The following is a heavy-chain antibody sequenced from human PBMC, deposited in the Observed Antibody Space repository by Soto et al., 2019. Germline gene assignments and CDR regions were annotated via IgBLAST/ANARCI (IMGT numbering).Heavy chain of an antibody. CDR2: ISSGGSTI. D-gene: IGHD2-2*01. Sequence: PGGSLRLSCAASGFTFNNYEMNWVRQAPGKGLEWVSYISSGGSTIYYADSVKGRFTISRDNAKNSLYLQMNSLRAEDTAVYYCATDIVPSGISGYYYALDVPGQGTTVTVS. J-gene: IGHJ6*02. CDR1: GFTFNNYE. CDR3: ATDIVPSGISGYYYALDV. V-gene: IGHV3-48*03.